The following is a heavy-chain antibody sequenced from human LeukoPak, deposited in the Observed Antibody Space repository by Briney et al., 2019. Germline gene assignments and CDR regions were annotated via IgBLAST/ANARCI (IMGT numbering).Heavy chain of an antibody. V-gene: IGHV4-59*11. D-gene: IGHD3-9*01. Sequence: SETLSLTCSVSGASISSHYWSWIRQPPGKGLEWIGYIYHSGSTYYNPSLKSRVTISVDRSKNQFSLKLSSVTAADTAVYYCARGASYYDILTGYPVFDYWGQGTLVTVSS. CDR2: IYHSGST. CDR3: ARGASYYDILTGYPVFDY. CDR1: GASISSHY. J-gene: IGHJ4*02.